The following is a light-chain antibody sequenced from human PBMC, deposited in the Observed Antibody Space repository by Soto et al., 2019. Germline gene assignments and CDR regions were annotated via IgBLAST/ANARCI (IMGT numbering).Light chain of an antibody. CDR1: SSNVGSYKL. V-gene: IGLV2-23*02. CDR3: CSSGGCPTSV. Sequence: QSALTQPASVSGSPGQSITISCTGTSSNVGSYKLVSWYQQHPGKAPELMIFEVNKPPSGASNRFSGSKSGNTASLAVSVLKVEDEADYYCCSSGGCPTSVFGTGPTVTVL. CDR2: EVN. J-gene: IGLJ1*01.